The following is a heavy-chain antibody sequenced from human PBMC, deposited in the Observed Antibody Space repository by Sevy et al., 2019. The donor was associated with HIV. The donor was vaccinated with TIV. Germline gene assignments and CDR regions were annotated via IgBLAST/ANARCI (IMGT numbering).Heavy chain of an antibody. Sequence: GGSLRLSCAASGFTFRSDWMHWVRQAPGKGLVWVSRINRDGSSTAYADSVKGRFTISRDNAKNTLYLQMKSLRAEDTSVYYCLSEGGDWFDPWGQGTLVTVSS. J-gene: IGHJ5*02. CDR1: GFTFRSDW. CDR2: INRDGSST. CDR3: LSEGGDWFDP. D-gene: IGHD3-16*01. V-gene: IGHV3-74*01.